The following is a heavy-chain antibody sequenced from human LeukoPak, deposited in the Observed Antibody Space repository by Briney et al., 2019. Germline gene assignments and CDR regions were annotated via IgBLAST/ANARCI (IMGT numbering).Heavy chain of an antibody. CDR1: GGSISGYY. CDR2: ISYSGST. CDR3: ARDGRAGSLFAY. D-gene: IGHD6-19*01. J-gene: IGHJ4*02. Sequence: SETLSLTCTVSGGSISGYYWSWIRQPPGKGLEWVGYISYSGSTNYNPSLNSRVTISVDTSKNQFSLKLSSVTAADTAIYYCARDGRAGSLFAYWGQGTLVTVSS. V-gene: IGHV4-59*01.